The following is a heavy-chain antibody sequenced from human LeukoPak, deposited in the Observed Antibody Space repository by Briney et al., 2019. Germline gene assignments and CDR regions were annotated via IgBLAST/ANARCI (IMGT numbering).Heavy chain of an antibody. CDR1: GGSISSYY. V-gene: IGHV4-59*01. CDR2: IYSSGGT. D-gene: IGHD6-6*01. J-gene: IGHJ4*02. Sequence: SETLSLTCTVSGGSISSYYWSWLRQPPGKGQEWIGYIYSSGGTNYNPSLKSRVTISVDTSKNQFSLKLSSVTAADTAYYYCARVPYGGSASLFDYWGQGTFVTVSS. CDR3: ARVPYGGSASLFDY.